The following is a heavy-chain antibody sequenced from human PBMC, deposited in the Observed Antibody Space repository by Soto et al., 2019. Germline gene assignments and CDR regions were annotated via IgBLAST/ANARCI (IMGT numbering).Heavy chain of an antibody. J-gene: IGHJ4*02. CDR2: IYYNGDT. D-gene: IGHD3-10*01. Sequence: SETLSLTCTVSGGSISSDSYYWGWIRQPPGKGLEWIGSIYYNGDTYYNPSLRSRVTISVDTSKIQFSLKLSSVTAADTAVYHCAKHFYGSGSYWNFDYWGQGTLVTVSS. CDR1: GGSISSDSYY. V-gene: IGHV4-39*01. CDR3: AKHFYGSGSYWNFDY.